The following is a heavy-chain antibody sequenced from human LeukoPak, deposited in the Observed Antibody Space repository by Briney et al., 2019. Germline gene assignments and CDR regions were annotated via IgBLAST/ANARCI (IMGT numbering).Heavy chain of an antibody. J-gene: IGHJ4*02. CDR2: ISITSTYT. Sequence: PGGSLRLSCAAPGFTFSDYYMTWIRQAPGKGLEWLSYISITSTYTTYADSVKGRFTTSRDDAKNSLYLQMNSLRADDSAVYYCARVFSIAAAGTYDYWGQGTMVTVSS. CDR3: ARVFSIAAAGTYDY. V-gene: IGHV3-11*05. CDR1: GFTFSDYY. D-gene: IGHD6-13*01.